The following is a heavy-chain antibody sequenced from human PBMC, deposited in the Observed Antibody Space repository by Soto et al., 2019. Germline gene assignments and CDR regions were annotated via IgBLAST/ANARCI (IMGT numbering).Heavy chain of an antibody. J-gene: IGHJ4*02. CDR3: ARGSNTAMVKKFDY. Sequence: SETLSLTCTVSGGSISSGGYYWSWIRQHPGKGLEWIGYIYYSGSTYYNPSLKSQVTISVDTSKNQFSLKLSSVTAADTAVYYCARGSNTAMVKKFDYWGQGTLVTVSS. D-gene: IGHD5-18*01. CDR2: IYYSGST. CDR1: GGSISSGGYY. V-gene: IGHV4-31*01.